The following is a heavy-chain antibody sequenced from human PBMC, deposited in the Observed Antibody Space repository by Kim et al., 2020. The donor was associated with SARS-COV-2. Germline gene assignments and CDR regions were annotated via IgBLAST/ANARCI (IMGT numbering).Heavy chain of an antibody. Sequence: GGSLRLSCAASGFTFSSYDMTWVRQAPGKGLEWVSSISSTGGATYYSDSVKGRLTISRDNSKNTLYLQMNSLRAEDTALYYCAKQRAARTLNDAFDIWGQGTMVTVS. V-gene: IGHV3-23*01. CDR2: ISSTGGAT. D-gene: IGHD2-15*01. CDR3: AKQRAARTLNDAFDI. J-gene: IGHJ3*02. CDR1: GFTFSSYD.